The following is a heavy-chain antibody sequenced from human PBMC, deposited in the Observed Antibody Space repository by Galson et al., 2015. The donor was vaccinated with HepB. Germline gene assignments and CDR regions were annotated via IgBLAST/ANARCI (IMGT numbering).Heavy chain of an antibody. V-gene: IGHV1-46*01. CDR2: INPSGGST. CDR3: AREMATKGGPDAFDI. J-gene: IGHJ3*02. CDR1: GYTFTSYY. D-gene: IGHD5-24*01. Sequence: SCKASGYTFTSYYMHWVRQAPGQGLEWMGIINPSGGSTSYAQKFQGRVTMTRDTSTSTVYMELSSLRSEDTAVYYCAREMATKGGPDAFDIWGQGTMVTVSS.